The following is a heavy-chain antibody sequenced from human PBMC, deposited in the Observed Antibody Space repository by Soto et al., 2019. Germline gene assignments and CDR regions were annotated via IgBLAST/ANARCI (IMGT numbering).Heavy chain of an antibody. CDR1: GGTFSSYA. D-gene: IGHD1-26*01. CDR3: ARPLDHLIVGAPIFGGDAFDI. J-gene: IGHJ3*02. Sequence: QVQLVQSGAEVKKPGSSVKVSCKASGGTFSSYAISWVRQAPGQGLEWMGGIIPIFGTANYAQKFQGRVTITADESTSTAYMELSSLRSEDTAVYYCARPLDHLIVGAPIFGGDAFDIWGQGTMVTVSS. CDR2: IIPIFGTA. V-gene: IGHV1-69*01.